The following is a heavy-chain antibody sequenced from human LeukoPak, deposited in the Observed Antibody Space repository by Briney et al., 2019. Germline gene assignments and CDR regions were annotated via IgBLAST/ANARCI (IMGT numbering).Heavy chain of an antibody. CDR3: ARRDSIAVSGIIDQ. V-gene: IGHV5-51*01. CDR1: GYSFTSYW. D-gene: IGHD6-13*01. J-gene: IGHJ4*02. Sequence: GESLKISCKASGYSFTSYWIAWVRQMPGKGLERMGIIYPGDSQTRYSPSFQGQVTISADNSITTAYLQWSSLEASDSAMYYCARRDSIAVSGIIDQWGQGTLVTVSS. CDR2: IYPGDSQT.